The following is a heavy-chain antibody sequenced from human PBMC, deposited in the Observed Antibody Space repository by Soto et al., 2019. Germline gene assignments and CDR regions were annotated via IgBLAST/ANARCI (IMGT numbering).Heavy chain of an antibody. D-gene: IGHD3-22*01. CDR3: ARDSSGYTDAFDI. Sequence: ASVQVSCKASGGTFSSYAISWVRQAPGQGLEWMGGIIPIFGTANYAQKFQGRVTITADESTSTAYMELSSLRSEDTAVYYCARDSSGYTDAFDIWGQGTMVTVSS. CDR1: GGTFSSYA. V-gene: IGHV1-69*13. J-gene: IGHJ3*02. CDR2: IIPIFGTA.